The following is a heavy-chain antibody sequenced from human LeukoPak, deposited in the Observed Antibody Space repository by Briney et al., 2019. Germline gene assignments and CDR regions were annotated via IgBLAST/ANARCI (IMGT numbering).Heavy chain of an antibody. CDR2: ISWNSGSI. V-gene: IGHV3-9*01. CDR3: AKDIYDSSGFPGYYFDY. D-gene: IGHD3-22*01. J-gene: IGHJ4*02. Sequence: GRSLRLSCAASGFTFDDYAMHWVRQAPGKGLEWVSGISWNSGSIGYADSVKGRFTISRDNSKNTLYLQMNSLRAEDTAVYYCAKDIYDSSGFPGYYFDYWGQGTLVTVSS. CDR1: GFTFDDYA.